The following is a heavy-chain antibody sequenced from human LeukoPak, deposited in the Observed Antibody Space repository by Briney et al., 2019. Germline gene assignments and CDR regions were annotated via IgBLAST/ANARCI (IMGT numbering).Heavy chain of an antibody. J-gene: IGHJ4*02. V-gene: IGHV4-59*01. CDR3: ARAPIVGATLFDY. D-gene: IGHD1-26*01. CDR2: IYYSGST. Sequence: PSETLSLTCTVSGGSISSYYWNWIRQPPGKGLEWIGYIYYSGSTNYNPSLKSRVTISVDTSKNQFSLKLSSVTAADTAVYYCARAPIVGATLFDYWGQGTLVTVSS. CDR1: GGSISSYY.